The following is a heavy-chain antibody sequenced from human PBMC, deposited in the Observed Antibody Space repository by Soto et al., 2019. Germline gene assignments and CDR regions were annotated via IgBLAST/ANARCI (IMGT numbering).Heavy chain of an antibody. D-gene: IGHD1-7*01. CDR1: GGSISSTTHYS. J-gene: IGHJ5*02. V-gene: IGHV4-30-2*01. Sequence: PSETLSLTCVVSGGSISSTTHYSWGWIRRPPGQGLEWIGYIYDTGNTYYNPSLKSRVTISLDRSQNQIALKVKSVTAADTAVYYCVRGSSGVWNYFDPWGQGILVTVSS. CDR2: IYDTGNT. CDR3: VRGSSGVWNYFDP.